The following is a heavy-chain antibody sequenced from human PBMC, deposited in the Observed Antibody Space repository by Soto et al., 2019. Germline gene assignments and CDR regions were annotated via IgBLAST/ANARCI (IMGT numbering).Heavy chain of an antibody. V-gene: IGHV1-18*04. CDR1: GYTFTTYA. CDR3: ARDQTDFDY. CDR2: ISAYSGNT. J-gene: IGHJ4*02. Sequence: ASVKVSCKASGYTFTTYAINWVRQAPGQGLEWMGWISAYSGNTNYAQKLRGRVTMTTDTSTTTAYMELRSLRSDDTAVYYCARDQTDFDYWGQGTPVTVSS.